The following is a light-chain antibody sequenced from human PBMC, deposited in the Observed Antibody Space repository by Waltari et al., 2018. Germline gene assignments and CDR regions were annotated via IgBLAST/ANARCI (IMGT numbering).Light chain of an antibody. CDR3: SSYAGSNNYWV. CDR2: EVN. J-gene: IGLJ3*02. Sequence: QSALTQPPSASGSPGQSVTISCTGTSSDVGGYNYVSWYQQHPGKAPKLMIYEVNKRPSGVPDRFSGSKSGNTASLTGSGLQAEDEADYYCSSYAGSNNYWVFGGGTKLTVL. V-gene: IGLV2-8*01. CDR1: SSDVGGYNY.